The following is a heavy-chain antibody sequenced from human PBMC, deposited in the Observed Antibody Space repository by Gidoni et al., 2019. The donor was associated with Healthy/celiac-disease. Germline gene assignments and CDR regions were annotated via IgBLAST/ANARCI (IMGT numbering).Heavy chain of an antibody. Sequence: QVQLQQWGAGLLKPSETLSLTCAVYGGSFSGYYWSWIRQPPGKGLEWIGEINHSGSTNYNPSLKSRVTISVDTSKNQFSLKLSSVTAADTAVYYCARVKRRWFDPWGQGTLVTVSS. J-gene: IGHJ5*02. CDR2: INHSGST. CDR1: GGSFSGYY. V-gene: IGHV4-34*01. D-gene: IGHD1-1*01. CDR3: ARVKRRWFDP.